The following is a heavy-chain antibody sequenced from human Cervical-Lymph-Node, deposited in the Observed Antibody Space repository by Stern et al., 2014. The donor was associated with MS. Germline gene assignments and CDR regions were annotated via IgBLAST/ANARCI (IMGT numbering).Heavy chain of an antibody. Sequence: VQLVQSGAEVKKPGESLQISCQGSGFSFTGYWIGWVRQMPGKGLEWMGNIYPEDSDTRHSPSYQGHVNISVDKSISTAYLQWTSLRASDTAMYFCARRNGDLAFDYWGQGTPVTVSS. D-gene: IGHD2-21*01. CDR2: IYPEDSDT. CDR1: GFSFTGYW. J-gene: IGHJ4*02. V-gene: IGHV5-51*01. CDR3: ARRNGDLAFDY.